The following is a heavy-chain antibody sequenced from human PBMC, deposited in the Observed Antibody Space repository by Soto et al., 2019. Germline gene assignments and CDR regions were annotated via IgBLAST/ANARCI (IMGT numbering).Heavy chain of an antibody. V-gene: IGHV1-3*01. CDR1: GYTFTLYT. D-gene: IGHD5-12*01. CDR2: IHAGNGYT. Sequence: QVQLVQSGAQVKKPGASVKVSCKASGYTFTLYTIHWVRQAPGQRLEWMGWIHAGNGYTKYSQNFQGRVIITRDTSASTVYMEMSSLTSEDTGVFYCATVQYSGNDSMLAFDIWGQGTTVTVSS. J-gene: IGHJ3*02. CDR3: ATVQYSGNDSMLAFDI.